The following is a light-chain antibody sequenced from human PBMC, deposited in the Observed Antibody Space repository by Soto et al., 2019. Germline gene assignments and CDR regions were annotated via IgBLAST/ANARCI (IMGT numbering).Light chain of an antibody. J-gene: IGKJ1*01. CDR1: QSISSN. CDR2: DAS. V-gene: IGKV1-39*01. Sequence: DIQMTQAPSSLSASVGDRVTITCRASQSISSNLNWYQQRPGKAPRLLIYDASTLQSGGPSRFSGSGYGADFSLTITSLQPEDFATYFCQRNDISPRTFGQGTKVDIK. CDR3: QRNDISPRT.